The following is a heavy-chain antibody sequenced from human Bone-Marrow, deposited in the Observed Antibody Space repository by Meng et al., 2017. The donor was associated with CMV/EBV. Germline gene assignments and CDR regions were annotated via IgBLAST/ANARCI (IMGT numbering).Heavy chain of an antibody. J-gene: IGHJ4*02. CDR3: ARDLGPSRYCSSTSCTQGGFDY. Sequence: GGSLRLSCAASGFTFSSYWMSWVRQAPGKGLEWVSSISSSSSYIYYADSVKGRFTISRDNAKNSLYLQMNSLRAEDTAVYYRARDLGPSRYCSSTSCTQGGFDYWGQGTLVTVAS. V-gene: IGHV3-21*01. CDR2: ISSSSSYI. CDR1: GFTFSSYW. D-gene: IGHD2-2*01.